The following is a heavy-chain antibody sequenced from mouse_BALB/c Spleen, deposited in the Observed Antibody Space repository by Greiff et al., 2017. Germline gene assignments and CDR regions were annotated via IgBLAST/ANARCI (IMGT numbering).Heavy chain of an antibody. D-gene: IGHD2-1*01. J-gene: IGHJ4*01. V-gene: IGHV5-12-1*01. CDR2: ISSGGGST. Sequence: EVKLVESGGGLVKPGGSLKLSCAASGFAFSSYGMSWVRQTPEKRLEWVAYISSGGGSTYYPDTVKGRFTISRDNAKNTLYLQMSSLKSEDTAMYYCARHGGNYDYYAMDYWGQGTSVTVSS. CDR1: GFAFSSYG. CDR3: ARHGGNYDYYAMDY.